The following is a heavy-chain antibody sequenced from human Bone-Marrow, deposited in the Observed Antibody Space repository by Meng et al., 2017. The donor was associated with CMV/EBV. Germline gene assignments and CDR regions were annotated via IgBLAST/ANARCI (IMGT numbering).Heavy chain of an antibody. CDR3: AGGEELLPTYYYYGMDV. D-gene: IGHD2-15*01. V-gene: IGHV3-11*04. J-gene: IGHJ6*02. CDR2: ISSSGSTI. CDR1: GFTFSDYY. Sequence: GESLKISCAASGFTFSDYYMSWIRQAPGKGLEWVSYISSSGSTIYYADSVKGRFTISRDNAKNSLYLQMNSLRAEDTAGYYCAGGEELLPTYYYYGMDVWGQGTTVTVSS.